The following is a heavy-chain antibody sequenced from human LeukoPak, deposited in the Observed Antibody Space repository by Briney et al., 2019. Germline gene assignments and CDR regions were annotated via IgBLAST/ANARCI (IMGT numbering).Heavy chain of an antibody. J-gene: IGHJ6*02. D-gene: IGHD4-17*01. Sequence: KASETLSLTCTVSGGSISSYYWSWIRQPPGKGLEWIGYIYYSGSTNYNPSLKSRVTISVDTSKNQSSLKLSSVTAADTAVYYCARVGPTTAYYYYYGMDVWGQGTTVTVSS. CDR1: GGSISSYY. CDR2: IYYSGST. CDR3: ARVGPTTAYYYYYGMDV. V-gene: IGHV4-59*01.